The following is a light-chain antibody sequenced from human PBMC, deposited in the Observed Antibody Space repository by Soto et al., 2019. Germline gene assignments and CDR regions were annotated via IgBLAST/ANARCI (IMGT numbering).Light chain of an antibody. CDR3: QQYGSSPRT. J-gene: IGKJ1*01. V-gene: IGKV3-20*01. Sequence: EIVLTQSPGTLSLSTGERATLSCRASQSVSSTYLAWYQQKPGQAPRLLIYATSGRATGIPDRFSGSGSGTDFTLTINKLEPEDSAVYYCQQYGSSPRTFGQGTKVEIK. CDR2: ATS. CDR1: QSVSSTY.